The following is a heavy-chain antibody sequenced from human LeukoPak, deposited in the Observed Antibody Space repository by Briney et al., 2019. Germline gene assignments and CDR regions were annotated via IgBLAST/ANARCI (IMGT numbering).Heavy chain of an antibody. D-gene: IGHD3-16*01. CDR2: ISSSSGNT. Sequence: PGGYLRFYCAASGFTFSSYAMSWHRHAPGQELEWVSAISSSSGNTYYEDPVKVRFTISRANSKNTLYLQMNSLKAADTDVYYCAKDCLGAPWCEYYYYYGMDVWGQGTTVTVSS. J-gene: IGHJ6*01. V-gene: IGHV3-23*01. CDR1: GFTFSSYA. CDR3: AKDCLGAPWCEYYYYYGMDV.